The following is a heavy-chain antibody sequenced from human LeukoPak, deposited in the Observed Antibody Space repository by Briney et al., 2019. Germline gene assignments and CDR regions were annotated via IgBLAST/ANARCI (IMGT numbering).Heavy chain of an antibody. CDR3: ARRGIAVAGDFDY. J-gene: IGHJ4*02. CDR1: GYSISRGYY. D-gene: IGHD6-19*01. Sequence: SETLSLICAVSGYSISRGYYWGWIRQTPGKGLVWIGSIYHSGSTYYNPSLKSRVTISVDTSKNQFSLKLSSVTAADTAVYYCARRGIAVAGDFDYWGQGTLVTVSS. V-gene: IGHV4-38-2*01. CDR2: IYHSGST.